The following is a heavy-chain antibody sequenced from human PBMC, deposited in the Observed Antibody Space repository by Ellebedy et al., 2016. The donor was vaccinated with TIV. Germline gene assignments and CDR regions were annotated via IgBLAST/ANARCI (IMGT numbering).Heavy chain of an antibody. D-gene: IGHD4-17*01. CDR2: SGAAGDT. Sequence: PGGSLRLSCAASGFSLTGSDLHWVRRPAGKGLEWVSASGAAGDTYYPDSVRGRFTISRESAKNSFYLQMNSLRDEDTAVYYCARDENYGAEVSDYWGQGTLVTVSS. CDR3: ARDENYGAEVSDY. J-gene: IGHJ4*02. CDR1: GFSLTGSD. V-gene: IGHV3-13*01.